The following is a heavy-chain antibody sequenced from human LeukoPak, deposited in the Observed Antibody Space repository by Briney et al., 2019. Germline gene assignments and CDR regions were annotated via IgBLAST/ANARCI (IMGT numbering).Heavy chain of an antibody. V-gene: IGHV3-11*01. CDR1: GFTFSDYY. CDR3: ARGLSSGYYGAFDI. D-gene: IGHD3-22*01. J-gene: IGHJ3*02. CDR2: ISSSGSTI. Sequence: PGGSLRLSCAASGFTFSDYYMSWIRQAPGKGLEWVSYISSSGSTIYYADSVRGRFTISRDNAKNSLYLQMNSLRAEDTAVYYCARGLSSGYYGAFDIWGQGTMVTVSS.